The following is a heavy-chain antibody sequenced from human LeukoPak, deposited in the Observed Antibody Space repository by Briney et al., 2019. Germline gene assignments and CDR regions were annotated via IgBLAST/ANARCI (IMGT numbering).Heavy chain of an antibody. D-gene: IGHD3-10*01. CDR2: SGST. Sequence: KPSETLSLTCTVSGVSISTSYWSWIRQPPGKGLEWIGYSGSTNHNPSLKSRVTISLDTSKNQFSLMLSSVTAADTAVYYCANRRGDWYFDLWGRGTLVTVSS. J-gene: IGHJ2*01. CDR3: ANRRGDWYFDL. CDR1: GVSISTSY. V-gene: IGHV4-59*01.